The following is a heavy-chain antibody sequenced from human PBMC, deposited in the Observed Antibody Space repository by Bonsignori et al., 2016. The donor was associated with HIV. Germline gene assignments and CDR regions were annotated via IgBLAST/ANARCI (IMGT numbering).Heavy chain of an antibody. V-gene: IGHV4-34*01. CDR1: GGSFSGYY. Sequence: ETLSLTCAVYGGSFSGYYWSWIRQPPGKGLEWIGEINHSGYSNYNPSLKSRVTISVDTSKSQFSLKLRSVTAADTAVYFCARGPGGGEYMDVWGKGTTAPSP. D-gene: IGHD3-10*01. CDR3: ARGPGGGEYMDV. CDR2: INHSGYS. J-gene: IGHJ6*03.